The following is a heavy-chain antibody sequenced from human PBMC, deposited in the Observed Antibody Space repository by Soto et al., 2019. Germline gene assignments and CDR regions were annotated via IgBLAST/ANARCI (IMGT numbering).Heavy chain of an antibody. D-gene: IGHD2-21*02. CDR3: ARTALICGGDCYAKYYFDY. V-gene: IGHV1-69*13. CDR1: GGTFSSYA. Sequence: ASVKVSCKASGGTFSSYAISWVRQAPGQGLEWMGGIIPIFGTANYAQKFQGRVTITADESTSTAYMELSSLRSEDTAVYYCARTALICGGDCYAKYYFDYWGQGTLVTISS. J-gene: IGHJ4*02. CDR2: IIPIFGTA.